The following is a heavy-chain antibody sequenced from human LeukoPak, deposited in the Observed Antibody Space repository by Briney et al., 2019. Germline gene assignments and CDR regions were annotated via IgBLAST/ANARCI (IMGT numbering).Heavy chain of an antibody. CDR2: INHSGST. CDR1: GGSFSGYY. D-gene: IGHD6-19*01. Sequence: SETLSLTCAVYGGSFSGYYWSWIRQPPGKGLEWIGEINHSGSTNYNPSLKSRVTISVDTSKNRFSLKLSSVTAADTAVYYCARGSGASGFDYWGQGTLVTVSS. V-gene: IGHV4-34*01. J-gene: IGHJ4*02. CDR3: ARGSGASGFDY.